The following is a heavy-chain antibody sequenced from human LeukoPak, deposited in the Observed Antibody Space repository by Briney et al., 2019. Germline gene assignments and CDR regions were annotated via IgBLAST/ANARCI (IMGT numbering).Heavy chain of an antibody. CDR1: GYTFTGYA. Sequence: ASVKVSCKASGYTFTGYAIHWVRQAPGQRLEWMGWINAGNANTKYSQKFQGSVTITRDTSASTAYMELSSLRSEDTAVYYCARDLRRILVTMLFDCWGQGTLVTVSS. CDR3: ARDLRRILVTMLFDC. D-gene: IGHD5-12*01. CDR2: INAGNANT. V-gene: IGHV1-3*01. J-gene: IGHJ4*02.